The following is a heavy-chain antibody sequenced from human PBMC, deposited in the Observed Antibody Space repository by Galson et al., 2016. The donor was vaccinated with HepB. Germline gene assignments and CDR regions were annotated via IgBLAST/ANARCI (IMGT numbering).Heavy chain of an antibody. CDR3: AKDISRSGGTTSCNGIDV. D-gene: IGHD4-23*01. J-gene: IGHJ6*02. Sequence: SLRLSCAASGFKFSSYGMHWVRQAPGKGLEWVGVVSSHGSNTYYANSVKGRFTVSRDNSKNTVYLHMNSLRGEDKATYYCAKDISRSGGTTSCNGIDVWGQGTTVTVS. CDR2: VSSHGSNT. V-gene: IGHV3-30*18. CDR1: GFKFSSYG.